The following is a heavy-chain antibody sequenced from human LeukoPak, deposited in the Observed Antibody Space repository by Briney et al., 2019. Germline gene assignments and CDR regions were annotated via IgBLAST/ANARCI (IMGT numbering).Heavy chain of an antibody. CDR3: ARDRGPDYGDYHNAFDI. CDR1: GGSISSAGYY. CDR2: IYYSGST. Sequence: SETLSLTCAVSGGSISSAGYYWGCIRQPPGTGLEWIGYIYYSGSTYYNPSLKSRVTISVDTSKNQFSLKLSSVTAADTAVYYCARDRGPDYGDYHNAFDIWGQGTMVTVSS. J-gene: IGHJ3*02. D-gene: IGHD4-17*01. V-gene: IGHV4-31*11.